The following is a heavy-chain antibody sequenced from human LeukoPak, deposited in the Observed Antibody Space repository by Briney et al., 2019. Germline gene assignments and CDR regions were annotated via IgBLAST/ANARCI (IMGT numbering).Heavy chain of an antibody. CDR1: GFTFSSYA. CDR3: AKSTGYRRRFPFFAFDI. J-gene: IGHJ3*02. Sequence: GGSLRLSCAASGFTFSSYAMSWVRQAPGKGLEWGSAFSGSGGSTYYADAVKGRFTISRDNSKNTLYLQMNSMRAEDTAVYYCAKSTGYRRRFPFFAFDIWGQGTMVTVSS. D-gene: IGHD2-2*01. CDR2: FSGSGGST. V-gene: IGHV3-23*01.